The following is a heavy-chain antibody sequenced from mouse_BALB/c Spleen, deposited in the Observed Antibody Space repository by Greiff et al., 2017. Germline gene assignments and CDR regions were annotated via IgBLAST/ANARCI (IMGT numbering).Heavy chain of an antibody. CDR3: ARSGGAMGYYAMDY. J-gene: IGHJ4*01. CDR1: GYTFTSYV. Sequence: EVQLQQSGPELVKPGASVKMSCKASGYTFTSYVMHWVKQKPGQGLEWIGYINPYNDGTKYNEKFKGKATLTSDKSSSTAYMELSSLTSEDSAVYYCARSGGAMGYYAMDYWGQGTSVTVSS. V-gene: IGHV1-14*01. CDR2: INPYNDGT.